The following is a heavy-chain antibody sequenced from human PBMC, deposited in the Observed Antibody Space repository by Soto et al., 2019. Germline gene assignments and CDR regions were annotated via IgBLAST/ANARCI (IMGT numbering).Heavy chain of an antibody. Sequence: QVQLVESGGGVVQPGRSLRLSCAASGFTFSSYGMHWVRQAPGKGLEWVAVISYDGSNKYYEDSVKGRFTISRDNSKNTLYLHMNSLRAEDTAVYYCAASPATVSAAFDYWGQGTLVTVSS. CDR2: ISYDGSNK. CDR1: GFTFSSYG. V-gene: IGHV3-30*03. D-gene: IGHD4-17*01. CDR3: AASPATVSAAFDY. J-gene: IGHJ4*02.